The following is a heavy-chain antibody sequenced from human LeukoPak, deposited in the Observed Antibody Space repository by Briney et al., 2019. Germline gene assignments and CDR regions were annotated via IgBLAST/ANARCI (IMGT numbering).Heavy chain of an antibody. Sequence: SETLSLTCIVSGGSISSRDNYWGWFRQPPGKGLEWIGSIYYSGNTYYNPSLKSRVTISVDTSKNQFSLKLSSVTAADTAVYYCARQDTVTYYYVMDVWGQGTTVTVSS. V-gene: IGHV4-39*01. CDR3: ARQDTVTYYYVMDV. CDR2: IYYSGNT. J-gene: IGHJ6*02. D-gene: IGHD4-17*01. CDR1: GGSISSRDNY.